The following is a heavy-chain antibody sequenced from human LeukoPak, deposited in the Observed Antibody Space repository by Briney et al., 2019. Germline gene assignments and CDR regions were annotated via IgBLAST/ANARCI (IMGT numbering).Heavy chain of an antibody. CDR1: GGSISSSSYY. D-gene: IGHD5-24*01. J-gene: IGHJ2*01. V-gene: IGHV4-39*07. Sequence: SETLSLTCTVSGGSISSSSYYWGWIRQPPGKGLEWIGSIYYSGSTYYNPSLKSRVTISVDTSKNQFSLKLSSVTAADTAVYSCARAPDAVEMATISGDYWYFDLWAVAPWSLSPQ. CDR2: IYYSGST. CDR3: ARAPDAVEMATISGDYWYFDL.